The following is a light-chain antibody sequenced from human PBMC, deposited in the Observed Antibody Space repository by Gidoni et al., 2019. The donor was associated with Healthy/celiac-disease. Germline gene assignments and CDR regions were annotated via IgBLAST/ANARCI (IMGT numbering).Light chain of an antibody. CDR2: DAS. CDR3: QQRSNWPLT. J-gene: IGKJ2*01. Sequence: EIVLTQSPATLSLSPGERATLSCRASQSVSSYLAWYQQKPGQAPRLLIYDASNRATGIPARFSGSGSGTDFTLTIRSLEPEDFAVYYCQQRSNWPLTFXQXTKLEIK. V-gene: IGKV3-11*01. CDR1: QSVSSY.